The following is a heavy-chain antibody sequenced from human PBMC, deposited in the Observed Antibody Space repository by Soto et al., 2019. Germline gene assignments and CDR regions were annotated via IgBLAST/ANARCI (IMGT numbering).Heavy chain of an antibody. Sequence: QVQLVQSGAEVKKPGASVKVSCKASGYTFTGYYMHWVRQAPGQGLEWMGWINPNTGGTNSAQNFQGRVAMTRDTSISTAYMKLSRLRSDDTAVYYCARGDTASNLPPFNYWGQGTLVTVSS. CDR3: ARGDTASNLPPFNY. V-gene: IGHV1-2*02. D-gene: IGHD5-18*01. CDR2: INPNTGGT. CDR1: GYTFTGYY. J-gene: IGHJ4*02.